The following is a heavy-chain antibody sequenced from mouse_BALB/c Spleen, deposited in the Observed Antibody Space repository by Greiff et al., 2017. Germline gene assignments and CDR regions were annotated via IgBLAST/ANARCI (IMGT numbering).Heavy chain of an antibody. CDR3: TRDGVRRGEAMDY. J-gene: IGHJ4*01. V-gene: IGHV5-6-4*01. CDR1: GFTFSSYT. D-gene: IGHD2-14*01. Sequence: EVQGVESGGGLVKPGGSLKLSCAASGFTFSSYTMSWVRQTPEKRLEWVATISSGGSYTYYPDSVKGRFTISRDNAKNTLYLQMSSLKSEDTAMYYCTRDGVRRGEAMDYWGQGTSVTVSS. CDR2: ISSGGSYT.